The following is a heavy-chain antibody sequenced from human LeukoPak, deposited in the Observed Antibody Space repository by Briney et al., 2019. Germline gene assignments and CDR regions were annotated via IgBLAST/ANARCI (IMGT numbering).Heavy chain of an antibody. CDR1: GYTFNRYG. CDR3: ARARDTSGWYVDAFGV. Sequence: ASVKVSCKASGYTFNRYGLSWVRQAPGQGLEWVGWISTYDGNAHYAQKLQGRVTMTIDTSTSTAYMELRSLRSEDTAVYYCARARDTSGWYVDAFGVWGQGTLVTVSS. V-gene: IGHV1-18*01. J-gene: IGHJ3*01. CDR2: ISTYDGNA. D-gene: IGHD6-19*01.